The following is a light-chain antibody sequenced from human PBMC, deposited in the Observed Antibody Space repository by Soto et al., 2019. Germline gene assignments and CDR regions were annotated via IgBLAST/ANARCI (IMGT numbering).Light chain of an antibody. CDR1: QSVSSSY. Sequence: EIVLTQSPGTLSLSPGERATLSCRASQSVSSSYLAWYQQKPGQAPRLLIYGATSRATGIPDRLSGSGSGTDFTLTISRLEPGDFAVYYYQQYGSSPRTFGQGTKVEIK. CDR2: GAT. CDR3: QQYGSSPRT. J-gene: IGKJ1*01. V-gene: IGKV3-20*01.